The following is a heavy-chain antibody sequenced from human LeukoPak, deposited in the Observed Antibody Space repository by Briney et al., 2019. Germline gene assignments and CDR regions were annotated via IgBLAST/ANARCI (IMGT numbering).Heavy chain of an antibody. Sequence: ASVKVSCKASGYTFTSYAMNWVRQAPGQGLEWMGWINTNTGNPMYAQGFSGRFVFSLDTSVSTAYLQISSLKAEDTAVYYCAREGGYYYDRGYFDYWGQGTLVTVSS. D-gene: IGHD3-22*01. CDR2: INTNTGNP. V-gene: IGHV7-4-1*02. CDR1: GYTFTSYA. CDR3: AREGGYYYDRGYFDY. J-gene: IGHJ4*02.